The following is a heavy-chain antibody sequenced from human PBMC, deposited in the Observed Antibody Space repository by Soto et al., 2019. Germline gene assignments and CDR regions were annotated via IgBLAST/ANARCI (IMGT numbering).Heavy chain of an antibody. D-gene: IGHD1-26*01. J-gene: IGHJ4*02. CDR2: INAGNGNT. Sequence: GASVNVSCKASGYTFTRYAMHWVRQAPGQRLEWMGWINAGNGNTKYSQKFQGRVTITRDTSASTAYMELSSLRSEDTAVYYCARGLGLYYFDYWGQGTLVTVSS. CDR1: GYTFTRYA. CDR3: ARGLGLYYFDY. V-gene: IGHV1-3*01.